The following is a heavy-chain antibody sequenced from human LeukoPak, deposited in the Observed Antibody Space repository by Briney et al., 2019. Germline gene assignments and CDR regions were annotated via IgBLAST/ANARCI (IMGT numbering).Heavy chain of an antibody. D-gene: IGHD4-23*01. J-gene: IGHJ4*02. CDR2: ITGSGGSA. Sequence: PGGSLRLSCAASGFTSSSYSMSWVRQAPGKGLEWVSTITGSGGSAFYADSVKGRFTISRDNSKNTLYLQMNSLRAEDTAVYYCAKDPLSYGGHYLDSWGQGTLVTVSS. CDR1: GFTSSSYS. V-gene: IGHV3-23*01. CDR3: AKDPLSYGGHYLDS.